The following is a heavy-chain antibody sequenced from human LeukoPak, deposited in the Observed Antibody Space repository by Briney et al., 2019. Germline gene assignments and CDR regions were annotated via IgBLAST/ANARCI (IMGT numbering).Heavy chain of an antibody. CDR3: ARDCSGGSCDAFDI. J-gene: IGHJ3*02. CDR1: GFTFSSYG. D-gene: IGHD2-15*01. Sequence: GRSLRLSCAASGFTFSSYGMHWVRQAPGKGLEWVAVIWYDGSNKYYADSVKGRFTISRDNSKNTLYLQMNSLRAEDTAVHYCARDCSGGSCDAFDIWGQGTMVTVSS. CDR2: IWYDGSNK. V-gene: IGHV3-33*01.